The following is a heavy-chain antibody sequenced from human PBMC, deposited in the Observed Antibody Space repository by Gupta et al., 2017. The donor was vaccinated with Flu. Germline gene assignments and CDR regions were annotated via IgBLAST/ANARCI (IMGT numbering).Heavy chain of an antibody. D-gene: IGHD3-22*01. CDR1: GFPVGAYH. V-gene: IGHV3-49*03. Sequence: EMQLVASGRGLVQPGRSLRISCTASGFPVGAYHMSWFRQAPGKGLVWVVVIRSKADDATTDYAASVKGSVTSARDDSRSIADLQRNSLKTDDTAMYYCARAPFYYATSVYYFDYWGLGTLVTVSS. CDR3: ARAPFYYATSVYYFDY. CDR2: IRSKADDATT. J-gene: IGHJ4*01.